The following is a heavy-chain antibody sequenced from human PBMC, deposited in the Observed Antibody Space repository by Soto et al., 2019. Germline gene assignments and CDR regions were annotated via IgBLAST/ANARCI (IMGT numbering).Heavy chain of an antibody. CDR2: ITWNSRVL. CDR1: GLNFDDFA. J-gene: IGHJ4*02. D-gene: IGHD3-3*01. Sequence: SLRLSCVGTGLNFDDFAMHWVRQAPGKGLEWVSGITWNSRVLAYADSVKGRFTISRDNARNSLYLQMDGLRDEDTALYYCAKGRYDFWSPYYFDSWGQGTLVTVSS. V-gene: IGHV3-9*01. CDR3: AKGRYDFWSPYYFDS.